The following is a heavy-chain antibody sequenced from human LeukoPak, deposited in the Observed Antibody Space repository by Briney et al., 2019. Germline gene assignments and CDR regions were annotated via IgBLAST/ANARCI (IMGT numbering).Heavy chain of an antibody. CDR1: GFTFRNAW. J-gene: IGHJ4*02. Sequence: GGSLRLSCAISGFTFRNAWMSWVRQAPGKGLEWVGRIKSKHDGGTTDFAAPVKGRFSISRDDSENTLYLQMNSLITDDTAVYYCTTAPASLDYWGQGTLVTISS. CDR3: TTAPASLDY. CDR2: IKSKHDGGTT. V-gene: IGHV3-15*01.